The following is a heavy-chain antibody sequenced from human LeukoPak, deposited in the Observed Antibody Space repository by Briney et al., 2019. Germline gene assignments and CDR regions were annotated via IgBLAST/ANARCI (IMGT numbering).Heavy chain of an antibody. Sequence: ASVKVSCKASGGTFSIYTIIWVRQAPGLGLEWVGWINPDSGASHYAQKFQGRVTMTRDTSISTAYMELSSLRSDDTAVFYCARSISGYTLDYWGQGTLVTVPS. J-gene: IGHJ4*02. V-gene: IGHV1-2*02. D-gene: IGHD3-22*01. CDR1: GGTFSIYT. CDR3: ARSISGYTLDY. CDR2: INPDSGAS.